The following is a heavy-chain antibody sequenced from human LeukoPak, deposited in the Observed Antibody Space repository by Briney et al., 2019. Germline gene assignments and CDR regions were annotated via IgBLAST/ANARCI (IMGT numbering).Heavy chain of an antibody. J-gene: IGHJ4*02. V-gene: IGHV3-23*01. CDR1: GFTFSSYG. D-gene: IGHD1-14*01. CDR3: ARTFTLTASDY. Sequence: PGGTLRLSCAASGFTFSSYGMSWVRQAPGKGLEWVSAISGSGGSTYYADSVKGRFTISRDNAKNSLYLQMNSLRAEDTAVYYCARTFTLTASDYWGQGTLVTVSS. CDR2: ISGSGGST.